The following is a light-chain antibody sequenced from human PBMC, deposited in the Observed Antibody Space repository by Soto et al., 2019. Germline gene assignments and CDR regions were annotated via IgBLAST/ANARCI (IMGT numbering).Light chain of an antibody. J-gene: IGLJ1*01. CDR3: SSYTAGITLYV. CDR1: SSDVGGYNY. CDR2: DVS. Sequence: QSALTQPASVSGSPGQSITLSCTGTSSDVGGYNYVSWYQLHPGRAPKLIIYDVSHRPSGISNRFSGSKSGNTASLTISGRQPEEEADYFCSSYTAGITLYVFGPGTKLTVL. V-gene: IGLV2-14*01.